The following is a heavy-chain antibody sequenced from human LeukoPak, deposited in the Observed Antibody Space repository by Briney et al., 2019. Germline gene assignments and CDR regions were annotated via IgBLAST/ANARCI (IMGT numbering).Heavy chain of an antibody. J-gene: IGHJ5*02. CDR2: INPNSGGT. Sequence: ASVKVSCKASGYTFTGYYMHWVRQAPGQGLEWMGWINPNSGGTNYAQEFQGRVTMTRDTSISTAYMELSGLRSDDTAVYYCATTVVVPAAIFWFDPWGQGTLVTVSS. V-gene: IGHV1-2*02. D-gene: IGHD2-2*01. CDR3: ATTVVVPAAIFWFDP. CDR1: GYTFTGYY.